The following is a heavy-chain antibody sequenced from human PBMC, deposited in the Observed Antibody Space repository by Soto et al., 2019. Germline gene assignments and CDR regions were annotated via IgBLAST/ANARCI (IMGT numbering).Heavy chain of an antibody. V-gene: IGHV3-7*03. Sequence: PGGSLRLSCAASGFTFSSYWMSWVRQAPGKGLEWVANIKQDGSEKYYVDSVKGRFTISRDNAKNSLYLQMNSPRAEDTAVYYCARDLPYFWSGYDDQYDFDYRGKGTRVTVSS. D-gene: IGHD3-3*01. CDR2: IKQDGSEK. CDR1: GFTFSSYW. J-gene: IGHJ4*02. CDR3: ARDLPYFWSGYDDQYDFDY.